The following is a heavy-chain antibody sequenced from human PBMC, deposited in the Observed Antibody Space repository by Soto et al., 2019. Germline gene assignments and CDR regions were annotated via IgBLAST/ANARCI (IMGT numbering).Heavy chain of an antibody. Sequence: VQLVESGGGVVQPGRSLRLSCAASGFTFSSYAMHWVRQAPGKGLEWVAVISYDGSNKYYADSVKGRFTISRDNSKNTLYLQMNSLRAEDTAVYYCARVVGDSSSWYYFDYWGQGTLVTVSS. V-gene: IGHV3-30-3*01. CDR3: ARVVGDSSSWYYFDY. J-gene: IGHJ4*02. D-gene: IGHD6-13*01. CDR2: ISYDGSNK. CDR1: GFTFSSYA.